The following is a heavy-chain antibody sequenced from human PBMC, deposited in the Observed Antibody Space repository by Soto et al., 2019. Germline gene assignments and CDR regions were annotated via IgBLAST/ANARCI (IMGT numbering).Heavy chain of an antibody. CDR2: INHSGST. Sequence: SEPLPLTCAVYGWSFIGYYWSWIRQPPGTGLEWIGEINHSGSTNYNPSLKSRVTISVDTSKNQFSLKLSSVTAADTAVYYCAIRVASRPYYYYGMYGCGHGPTVILAS. CDR3: AIRVASRPYYYYGMYG. V-gene: IGHV4-34*01. CDR1: GWSFIGYY. J-gene: IGHJ6*02.